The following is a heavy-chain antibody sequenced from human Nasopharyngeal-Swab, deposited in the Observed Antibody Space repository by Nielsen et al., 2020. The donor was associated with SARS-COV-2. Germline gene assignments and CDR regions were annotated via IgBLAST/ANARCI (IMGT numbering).Heavy chain of an antibody. V-gene: IGHV3-48*03. CDR2: ISSSGSTI. CDR1: GFTFSSYE. Sequence: GESLKISFAASGFTFSSYEMNWVRQAPGKGLEWVSYISSSGSTIYYADSVKGRFTISRDNAKNSLYLQMNSLRAEDTAVYYCARDGVTYYYYDSSGYRDDAFDIWGQGTMVTVSS. CDR3: ARDGVTYYYYDSSGYRDDAFDI. D-gene: IGHD3-22*01. J-gene: IGHJ3*02.